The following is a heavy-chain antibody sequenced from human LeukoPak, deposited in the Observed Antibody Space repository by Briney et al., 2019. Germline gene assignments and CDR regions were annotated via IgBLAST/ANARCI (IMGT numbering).Heavy chain of an antibody. CDR1: GYSFTSYW. V-gene: IGHV5-51*01. J-gene: IGHJ5*02. D-gene: IGHD3-10*01. CDR2: IYPGDSDT. CDR3: ARLETLLWFGELLWSWFDP. Sequence: GESLKISCKGSGYSFTSYWIGWVRQMPGKGLEWMGIIYPGDSDTRYSPSFQGQVTISADKSISTASLQWSSLKASDTAMYYCARLETLLWFGELLWSWFDPWGQGTLVTVSS.